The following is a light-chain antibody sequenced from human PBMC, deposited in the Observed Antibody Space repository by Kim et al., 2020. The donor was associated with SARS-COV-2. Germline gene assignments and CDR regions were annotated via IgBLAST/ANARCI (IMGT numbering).Light chain of an antibody. CDR1: KLGDKY. CDR2: QDS. Sequence: SYELTQPPSVSVSPGQTASITCSGDKLGDKYACWYQQKSGQSPVLVIYQDSKRPSGIPERFSGSNSGNTATLTISGTQPTDEADYYCQVWARSSPAFGGG. V-gene: IGLV3-1*01. J-gene: IGLJ2*01. CDR3: QVWARSSPA.